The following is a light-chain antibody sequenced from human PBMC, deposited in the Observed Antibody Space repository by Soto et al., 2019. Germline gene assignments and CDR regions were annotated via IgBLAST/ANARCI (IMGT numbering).Light chain of an antibody. J-gene: IGLJ2*01. Sequence: QSVLTQPASVSGSPGQSITISCTGTSSDIGRYNHVSWYQKYPGKAPKLMIYEVNNRPSGVSDRFSGSKSGNTASLTLSGLQTEDEANYYCSSYTTTDTLIFGGGTKLTVL. CDR3: SSYTTTDTLI. V-gene: IGLV2-14*01. CDR1: SSDIGRYNH. CDR2: EVN.